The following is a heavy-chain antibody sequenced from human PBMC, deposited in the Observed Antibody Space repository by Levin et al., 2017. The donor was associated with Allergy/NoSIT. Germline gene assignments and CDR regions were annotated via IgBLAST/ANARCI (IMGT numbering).Heavy chain of an antibody. Sequence: LSLTCVASGFTFSTYWMHWVRQAPGKGLVWVSRINGDGSSTHYADSVKGRFTISRDNAKNTLYLQMNSLRAEDTAVYYCASPGYSTARHDYGMDVWGQGTTVTVSS. CDR3: ASPGYSTARHDYGMDV. CDR1: GFTFSTYW. D-gene: IGHD1-26*01. V-gene: IGHV3-74*01. CDR2: INGDGSST. J-gene: IGHJ6*02.